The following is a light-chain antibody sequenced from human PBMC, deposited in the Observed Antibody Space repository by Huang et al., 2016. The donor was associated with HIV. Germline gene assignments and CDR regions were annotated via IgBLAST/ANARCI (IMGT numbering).Light chain of an antibody. V-gene: IGKV3-11*01. CDR3: QQRGTWPPLT. CDR2: DAS. CDR1: QSVCSS. J-gene: IGKJ4*01. Sequence: EIVLTQSPATLSLSPGYIVTLSCRASQSVCSSLAWYQQKPGQPPRLLIYDASNRAAGIPARFSGSGSGTDFTLTISSLEPEDFAVYYCQQRGTWPPLTFGGGTKVEIK.